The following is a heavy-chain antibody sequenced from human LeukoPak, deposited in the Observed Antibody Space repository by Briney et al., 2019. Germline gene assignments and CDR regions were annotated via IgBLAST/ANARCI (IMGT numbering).Heavy chain of an antibody. CDR3: ARGAYSSSFDY. J-gene: IGHJ4*02. Sequence: GGSLRLSCAASGFTLSDNYMSWIRQAPGKGLEWVSYISSSGSTIYYADSVKGRFTISRDNAKNSLYLQMSSLKAGDTAVYYCARGAYSSSFDYWGQGTLVTVSS. CDR2: ISSSGSTI. V-gene: IGHV3-11*04. CDR1: GFTLSDNY. D-gene: IGHD6-6*01.